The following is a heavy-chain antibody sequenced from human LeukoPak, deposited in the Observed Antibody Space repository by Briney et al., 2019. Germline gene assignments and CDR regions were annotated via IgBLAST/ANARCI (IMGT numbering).Heavy chain of an antibody. CDR2: ISYDGSNK. D-gene: IGHD5-12*01. Sequence: GGTLCHSCAASGFTFSSYGMHWVRQAPGKGLEWVAVISYDGSNKYYADSVKGRFTISRDNSKNTLYLQMNSLRAEDTAVYYCAKSDRVDIVATIIPQVDYWGQGDLVTVSS. CDR3: AKSDRVDIVATIIPQVDY. CDR1: GFTFSSYG. V-gene: IGHV3-30*18. J-gene: IGHJ4*02.